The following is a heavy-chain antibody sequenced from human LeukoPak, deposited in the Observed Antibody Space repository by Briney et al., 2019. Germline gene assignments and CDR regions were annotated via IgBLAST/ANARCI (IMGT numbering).Heavy chain of an antibody. J-gene: IGHJ5*02. Sequence: GGTLRLSCAASGFTFSSHGMNWVRQAPGKGLEWVSGIRGDGVTTYYADSVKGRFTISRDNSKNTLYLQMNSLRAEDTAIYYCAKENWYLYNNNWYKTWFDPWGQGTLVTVSS. D-gene: IGHD6-13*01. CDR1: GFTFSSHG. V-gene: IGHV3-23*01. CDR3: AKENWYLYNNNWYKTWFDP. CDR2: IRGDGVTT.